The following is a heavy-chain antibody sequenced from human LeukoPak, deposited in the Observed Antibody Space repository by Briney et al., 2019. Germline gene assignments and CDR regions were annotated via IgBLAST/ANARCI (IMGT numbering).Heavy chain of an antibody. CDR3: AKAPIAALNYYFDY. D-gene: IGHD6-13*01. J-gene: IGHJ4*02. Sequence: QPGGSLRLSCAASGFTFSSYAMSWVRQAPGKGLEWVSAISGSGGSTYYADSVKGWFTISRDNSKNTLYLQMNSLRAEDTAVYYCAKAPIAALNYYFDYWGQGTLVTVSS. CDR1: GFTFSSYA. CDR2: ISGSGGST. V-gene: IGHV3-23*01.